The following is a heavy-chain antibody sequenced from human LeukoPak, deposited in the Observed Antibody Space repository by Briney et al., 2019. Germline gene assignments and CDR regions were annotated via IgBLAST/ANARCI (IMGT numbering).Heavy chain of an antibody. CDR2: IYSSGST. J-gene: IGHJ3*01. CDR3: ARLVARTSFFGVVNGGTIDF. Sequence: SETLSLTCTVPGGSISSYYWSWIRQPPGKGLEWIGYIYSSGSTKYNPSIESRVTISIDTSKSQFSLRLKSVTAADTAVYHCARLVARTSFFGVVNGGTIDFWGQGTMVTVSS. CDR1: GGSISSYY. D-gene: IGHD3-3*01. V-gene: IGHV4-59*08.